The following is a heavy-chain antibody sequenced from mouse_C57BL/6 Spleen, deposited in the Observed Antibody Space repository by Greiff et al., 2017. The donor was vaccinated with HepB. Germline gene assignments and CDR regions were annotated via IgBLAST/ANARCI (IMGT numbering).Heavy chain of an antibody. CDR3: ARDSNYYFDY. CDR1: GFTFSDYY. D-gene: IGHD2-5*01. V-gene: IGHV5-16*01. CDR2: INYDGSST. Sequence: EVKVEESEGGLVQPGRSMKLSCTASGFTFSDYYMAWVRQVPEKGLEWVANINYDGSSTYYLDSLKSRFIISRDNAKNILYLQMSSLKSEDTATYYCARDSNYYFDYWGQGTTLTVSS. J-gene: IGHJ2*01.